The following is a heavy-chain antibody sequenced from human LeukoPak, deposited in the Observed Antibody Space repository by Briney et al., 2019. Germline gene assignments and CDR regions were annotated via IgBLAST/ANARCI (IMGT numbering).Heavy chain of an antibody. Sequence: GGSRRLSCVASRFTFSNYWMSWVRQAPGKGLEWVANINQDGSKKPYADSMKGRFTISRDNAKESLYLQLNSLRADDTAVYYCAKWGPHCVGDYCPALDSWGQGTLVTVSS. J-gene: IGHJ4*02. D-gene: IGHD2-21*02. CDR1: RFTFSNYW. CDR3: AKWGPHCVGDYCPALDS. V-gene: IGHV3-7*01. CDR2: INQDGSKK.